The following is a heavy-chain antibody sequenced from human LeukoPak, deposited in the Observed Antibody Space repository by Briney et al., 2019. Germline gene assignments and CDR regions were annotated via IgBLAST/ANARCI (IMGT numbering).Heavy chain of an antibody. CDR1: GFTFNNYA. Sequence: GGSLRLSCAASGFTFNNYAMNWVRQAPGKGLEWVSFIYSGGSTHYSDSVKGRFTISRDNSKNTLYLQMNSLRAEDTAVYYCARRAGAYSHPYDYWGQGTLVTVSS. J-gene: IGHJ4*02. CDR3: ARRAGAYSHPYDY. V-gene: IGHV3-53*01. CDR2: IYSGGST. D-gene: IGHD4-17*01.